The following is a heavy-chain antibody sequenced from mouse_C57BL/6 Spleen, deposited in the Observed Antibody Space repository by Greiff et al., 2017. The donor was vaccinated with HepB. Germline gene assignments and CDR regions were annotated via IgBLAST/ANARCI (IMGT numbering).Heavy chain of an antibody. V-gene: IGHV5-15*01. CDR1: GFTFSDYG. Sequence: EVQRVESGGGLVQPGGSLKLSCAASGFTFSDYGMAWVRQAPRKGPEWVAFISNLAYSIYYADTVTGRFTISRENAKNTLYLEMSSLRSEDTAMYYCARHRGSSGYYAMDYWGQGTSVTVSS. CDR3: ARHRGSSGYYAMDY. J-gene: IGHJ4*01. D-gene: IGHD3-2*02. CDR2: ISNLAYSI.